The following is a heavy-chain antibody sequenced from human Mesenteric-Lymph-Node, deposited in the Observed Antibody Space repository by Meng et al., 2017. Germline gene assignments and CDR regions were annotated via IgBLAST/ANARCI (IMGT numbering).Heavy chain of an antibody. D-gene: IGHD3-16*01. CDR1: GGSISSGDYY. J-gene: IGHJ5*02. CDR2: IYYSGST. Sequence: QVQLREWGPGLVKPSQTLSLTCTVSGGSISSGDYYWSWIRQPPGRGLEWIGYIYYSGSTYYNPSLKSRVTISVDTSKNQFSLKLSSVTAADTAVYYCAREQFGGARYNWFDPWGQGTLVTVSS. V-gene: IGHV4-30-4*01. CDR3: AREQFGGARYNWFDP.